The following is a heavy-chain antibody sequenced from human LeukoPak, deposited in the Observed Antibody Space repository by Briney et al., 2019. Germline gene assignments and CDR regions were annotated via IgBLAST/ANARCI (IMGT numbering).Heavy chain of an antibody. CDR1: GFTFDNFA. CDR3: PKVSSRITISGRLDY. J-gene: IGHJ4*02. CDR2: INCSSTRT. D-gene: IGHD3-3*01. Sequence: PGGSLRLSCAASGFTFDNFAMAWVRQAPGKGLEWVSAINCSSTRTYYPDSFRDRSTISRDDSKTTLFLPMNSLTAKHTALYYCPKVSSRITISGRLDYWGRGTMVTVSS. V-gene: IGHV3-23*01.